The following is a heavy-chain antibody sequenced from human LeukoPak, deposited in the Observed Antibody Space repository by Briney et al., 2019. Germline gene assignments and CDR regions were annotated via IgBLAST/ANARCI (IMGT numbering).Heavy chain of an antibody. CDR3: ARDKSGNSGWYSYFDY. D-gene: IGHD6-19*01. CDR1: GYTFTGYY. Sequence: ASVKVSCKASGYTFTGYYMHWVRQAPGQGLEWMGWINPNSGDTNYAQKFQGRVTMTRDTSISTAYMELGRLRSDDTAVYYCARDKSGNSGWYSYFDYWGQGTLVTVSS. V-gene: IGHV1-2*02. J-gene: IGHJ4*02. CDR2: INPNSGDT.